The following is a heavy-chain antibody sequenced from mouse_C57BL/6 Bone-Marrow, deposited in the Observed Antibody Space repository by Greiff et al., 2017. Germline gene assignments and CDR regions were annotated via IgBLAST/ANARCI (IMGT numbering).Heavy chain of an antibody. D-gene: IGHD1-1*01. CDR3: ARSLYYYGSSWFAY. CDR1: GYAFSSSW. CDR2: IYPGDGDT. J-gene: IGHJ3*01. Sequence: VQLQESGPELVKPGASVKISCKASGYAFSSSWMNWVKQRPGKGLEWIGRIYPGDGDTNYNGKFKGKATLTADKSSSTADMQLSSLTSEDSAVYFCARSLYYYGSSWFAYWGQGTLVTVSA. V-gene: IGHV1-82*01.